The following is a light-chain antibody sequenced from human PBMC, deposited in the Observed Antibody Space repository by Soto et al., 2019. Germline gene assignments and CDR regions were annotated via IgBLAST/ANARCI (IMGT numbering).Light chain of an antibody. J-gene: IGKJ2*01. CDR1: QSVLYSSNNKNY. CDR2: WAS. CDR3: QQYESTPPT. V-gene: IGKV4-1*01. Sequence: DIVMTQSPDSLAVSLGERATINCKSSQSVLYSSNNKNYLAWYQQRPVHPPKLLIYWASTRESGVPDRCSGSGSGTDFTLTITSLQAEDVAVYYCQQYESTPPTLCQWTKLEIK.